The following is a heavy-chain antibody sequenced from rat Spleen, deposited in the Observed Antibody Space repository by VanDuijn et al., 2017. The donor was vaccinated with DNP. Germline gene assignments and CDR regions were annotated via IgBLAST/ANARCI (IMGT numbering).Heavy chain of an antibody. Sequence: VQFQESGPGLLKPSQSLSLTCSVTGYSITSSYRWNWVRKFPGNKLEWMGSINSAGTTKYNPSLKSRISITRDTSQKQLFLQVNSVTTEDTATYHCARWPGYNPPYAMDAWGQGTSVTVSS. CDR2: INSAGTT. J-gene: IGHJ4*01. CDR1: GYSITSSYR. D-gene: IGHD1-4*01. CDR3: ARWPGYNPPYAMDA. V-gene: IGHV3-3*01.